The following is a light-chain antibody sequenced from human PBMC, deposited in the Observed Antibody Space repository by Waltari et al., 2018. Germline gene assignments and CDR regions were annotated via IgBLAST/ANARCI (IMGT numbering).Light chain of an antibody. CDR3: SSYTTSISYV. J-gene: IGLJ1*01. Sequence: QSALTQPASVSGSPGQSITISCTGTSSDIGVYNHVSWCQQHPGKAPKLMIYDVTNRPSGVSDRFSGSKSDYTASLTISGLQAEDEADYYCSSYTTSISYVFGTGTRVTVL. CDR1: SSDIGVYNH. V-gene: IGLV2-14*03. CDR2: DVT.